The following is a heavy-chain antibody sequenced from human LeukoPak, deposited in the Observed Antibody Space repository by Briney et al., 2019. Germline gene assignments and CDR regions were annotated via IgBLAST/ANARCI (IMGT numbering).Heavy chain of an antibody. V-gene: IGHV1-69*04. CDR1: GGTFSSYA. CDR3: ARDRDYYGMDV. Sequence: GASVKVSCKASGGTFSSYAISWVRQAPGQGLEWMGRIIPILGIANYAQKFQGRVTITADKSTSTAYMELSSLRSEDTAVYYCARDRDYYGMDVWDQGTTVTVSS. CDR2: IIPILGIA. J-gene: IGHJ6*02.